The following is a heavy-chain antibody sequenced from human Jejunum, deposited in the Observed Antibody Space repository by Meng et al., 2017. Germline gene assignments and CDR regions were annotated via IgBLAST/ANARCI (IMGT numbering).Heavy chain of an antibody. CDR1: GVPFSSTY. CDR3: ARGSFGQQIDY. V-gene: IGHV3-53*02. Sequence: VLLVGTGGPLFLPGGSLRLSCAAFGVPFSSTYMTWVRKARGKGLEWVSTFYPGGDIYYADPVKGRFTISRDNSKNTLSLQWRSLRADDTAVYYCARGSFGQQIDYWGQGTLVTVSS. J-gene: IGHJ4*02. D-gene: IGHD1/OR15-1a*01. CDR2: FYPGGDI.